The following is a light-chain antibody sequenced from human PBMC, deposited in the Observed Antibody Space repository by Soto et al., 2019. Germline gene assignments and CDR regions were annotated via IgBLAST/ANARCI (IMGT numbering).Light chain of an antibody. Sequence: EIVLTQSPSTLSVSAGERATLSCRASQNVRNYLAWYQQKPGQAPRLLIYDASTRATGIPTRFSGSGSGTDFTLTITSLEPEDFAVYYCQQRYNWPWTFGQGTKVDIK. J-gene: IGKJ1*01. CDR3: QQRYNWPWT. CDR2: DAS. CDR1: QNVRNY. V-gene: IGKV3-11*01.